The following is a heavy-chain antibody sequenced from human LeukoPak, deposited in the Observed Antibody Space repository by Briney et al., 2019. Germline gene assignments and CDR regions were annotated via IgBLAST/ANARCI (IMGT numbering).Heavy chain of an antibody. CDR3: ARARSSEPDPFDY. CDR2: IRYDGSNK. V-gene: IGHV3-30*02. J-gene: IGHJ4*02. Sequence: PGGSLRLSCAASGFTFSSYGMHWVRQAPGKGLEWVAFIRYDGSNKYYADSVKGRFTISRDNAKNSLYLQMNSLRAEDTAVYYCARARSSEPDPFDYWGQGTLVTVSS. CDR1: GFTFSSYG.